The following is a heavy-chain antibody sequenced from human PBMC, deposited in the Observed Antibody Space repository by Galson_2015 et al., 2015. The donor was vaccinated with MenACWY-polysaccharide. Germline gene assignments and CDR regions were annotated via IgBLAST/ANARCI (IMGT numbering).Heavy chain of an antibody. CDR1: GFTFSSNS. J-gene: IGHJ4*02. Sequence: SLRLSCAASGFTFSSNSMNWVRQAPGKGLEWVSYISSSSGTIYYADSVKGRFTISRDDAKNSLYLQMNSLRAEDTAVYYCASTSPNSFWGQGTRVMVSS. CDR3: ASTSPNSF. D-gene: IGHD2-21*01. V-gene: IGHV3-48*01. CDR2: ISSSSGTI.